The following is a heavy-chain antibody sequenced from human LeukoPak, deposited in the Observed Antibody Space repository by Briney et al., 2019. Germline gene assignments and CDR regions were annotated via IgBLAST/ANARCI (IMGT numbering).Heavy chain of an antibody. J-gene: IGHJ4*02. V-gene: IGHV4-39*01. CDR3: ASDSGYDYYIDY. Sequence: PPETLSLTCTVSGGSISSSSYYWGWIRQPPGKGLERIGSIYYSGSTFYNPSLKSRVTISVDTSKNQFSLKLSSVTAADTAVYYCASDSGYDYYIDYWGQGTLVTVSS. CDR1: GGSISSSSYY. D-gene: IGHD5-12*01. CDR2: IYYSGST.